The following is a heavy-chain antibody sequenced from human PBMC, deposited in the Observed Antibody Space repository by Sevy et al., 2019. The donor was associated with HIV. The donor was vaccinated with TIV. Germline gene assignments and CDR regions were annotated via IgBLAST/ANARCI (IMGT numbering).Heavy chain of an antibody. CDR2: INPNSGGT. CDR1: GYTFTGYY. D-gene: IGHD3-3*01. J-gene: IGHJ3*02. CDR3: ARGDRPSYDFWSMGVAFDI. Sequence: ASVKVSCKASGYTFTGYYMHWVRQAPGQGLEWMGRINPNSGGTNYAQKFQGRVTMTRDTSISTAYMELSRLRSDDTAVYYCARGDRPSYDFWSMGVAFDIWGQGTKVTVSS. V-gene: IGHV1-2*06.